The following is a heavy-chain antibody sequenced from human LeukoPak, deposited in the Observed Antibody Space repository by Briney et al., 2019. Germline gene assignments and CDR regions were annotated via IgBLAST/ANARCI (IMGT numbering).Heavy chain of an antibody. CDR1: GFTFSSYG. D-gene: IGHD3-9*01. Sequence: GGSLRLSSAASGFTFSSYGMHWVRQAPGKGLEWVSGISASGDSTYYADSVKGRFTISRDKSKNTLHLHMNSLRAEDTAAYFCARRNFGSPRWFDPWGQGTLVTVSS. V-gene: IGHV3-23*01. CDR2: ISASGDST. J-gene: IGHJ5*02. CDR3: ARRNFGSPRWFDP.